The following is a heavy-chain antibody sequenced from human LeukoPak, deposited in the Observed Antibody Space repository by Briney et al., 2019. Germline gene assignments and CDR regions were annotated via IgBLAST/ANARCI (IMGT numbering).Heavy chain of an antibody. CDR1: GGSISSSSYY. J-gene: IGHJ4*02. D-gene: IGHD6-13*01. V-gene: IGHV4-39*01. Sequence: SETLSLTCTVSGGSISSSSYYWGWIRQPPGQGLEWIGSIYYSGSTYYNPSLKSRITIAVDTSKNQFSLRLSSVTAADTALYYCARHTAGTFDYWGQGTLVTVSS. CDR3: ARHTAGTFDY. CDR2: IYYSGST.